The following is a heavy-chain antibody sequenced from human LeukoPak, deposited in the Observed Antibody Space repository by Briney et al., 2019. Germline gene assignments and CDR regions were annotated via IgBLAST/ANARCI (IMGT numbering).Heavy chain of an antibody. Sequence: SETLSLTCTVSGGSISNYYWSWIRQPPGKGLEWIGYIFYRGSVDYSPSLQSRVTISVDTSKNHLSLRLTSVTAADTAVYFCARGAVLGQDDAFDIWGRGTMVTVSS. CDR2: IFYRGSV. J-gene: IGHJ3*02. CDR1: GGSISNYY. V-gene: IGHV4-59*12. D-gene: IGHD3/OR15-3a*01. CDR3: ARGAVLGQDDAFDI.